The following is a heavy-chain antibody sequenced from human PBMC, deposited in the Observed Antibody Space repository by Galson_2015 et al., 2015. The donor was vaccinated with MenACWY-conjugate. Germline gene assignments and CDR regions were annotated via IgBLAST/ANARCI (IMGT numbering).Heavy chain of an antibody. D-gene: IGHD1-14*01. Sequence: SLRLSCAASGFSISTYWMTWVRQAPGKGLERVANIKEDGSEKYYVDSVKGRFTISRDNAKNSLYLQMNSLRGEDTAVYYCASWVGRDYWGQGTLVTVSS. J-gene: IGHJ4*02. CDR1: GFSISTYW. V-gene: IGHV3-7*03. CDR2: IKEDGSEK. CDR3: ASWVGRDY.